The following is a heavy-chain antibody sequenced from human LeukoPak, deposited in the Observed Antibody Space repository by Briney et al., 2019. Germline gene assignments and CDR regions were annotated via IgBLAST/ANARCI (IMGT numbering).Heavy chain of an antibody. V-gene: IGHV3-20*04. CDR3: ARVHSSGYPYYFDY. J-gene: IGHJ4*02. CDR2: INWNGDST. CDR1: GFTFDDYG. Sequence: GGSLRLSCAASGFTFDDYGMSWVRQAPRKGLEWVSGINWNGDSTGYADSVKGRFTISRDNAKNSLYLQMNSLRAEDTALYYCARVHSSGYPYYFDYWGQGTLVTVSS. D-gene: IGHD3-22*01.